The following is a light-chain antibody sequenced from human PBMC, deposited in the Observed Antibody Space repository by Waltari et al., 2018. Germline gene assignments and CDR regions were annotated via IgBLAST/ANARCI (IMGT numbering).Light chain of an antibody. Sequence: DIQLTQSPSSLSASVGGRVTITCRASQDISNYLNWYQQKPGKAPKLLIYDASILETGVPSRFSGSQSGTDFTLTISSLLPEDIATYYCQRYDNLPVFAFGPGTKVDVK. CDR2: DAS. J-gene: IGKJ3*01. CDR1: QDISNY. CDR3: QRYDNLPVFA. V-gene: IGKV1-33*01.